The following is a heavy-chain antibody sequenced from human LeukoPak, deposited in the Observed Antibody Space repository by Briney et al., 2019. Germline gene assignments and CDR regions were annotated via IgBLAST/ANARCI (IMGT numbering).Heavy chain of an antibody. D-gene: IGHD1-26*01. V-gene: IGHV4-38-2*02. CDR3: ARSGVPGYYYYMDV. J-gene: IGHJ6*03. Sequence: SETLSLTCTVSGYSISNGYYWGWIRQPPGKGLEWIGSIYYSGTTYYNPSLKSRVTTSVDTSKNQFSLKVSSVTAADTAVYFCARSGVPGYYYYMDVWGKGTTVTVSS. CDR1: GYSISNGYY. CDR2: IYYSGTT.